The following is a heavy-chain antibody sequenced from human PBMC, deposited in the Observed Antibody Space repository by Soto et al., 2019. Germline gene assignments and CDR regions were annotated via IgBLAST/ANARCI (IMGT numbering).Heavy chain of an antibody. Sequence: PGGSLRLSCVASGFTFSNYWMHWVRQAPGKGLEWVSRISSDGSSTTYADSVKGRFTISRDNAENSLHLQMNSLRAEDTAVYYCARSVWFGELLPSPYYYYGMDVWGQGTTVTVSS. CDR3: ARSVWFGELLPSPYYYYGMDV. CDR2: ISSDGSST. V-gene: IGHV3-74*01. J-gene: IGHJ6*02. D-gene: IGHD3-10*01. CDR1: GFTFSNYW.